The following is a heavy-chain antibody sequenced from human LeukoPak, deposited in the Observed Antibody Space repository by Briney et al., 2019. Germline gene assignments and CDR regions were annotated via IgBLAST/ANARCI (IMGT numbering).Heavy chain of an antibody. Sequence: GGSLRLSCAASGFTFSSYGMHWVRQALGKGLEWVSVISYHGSDTFYADSVKGRFTISRDNSKNTLYLQMNSLRVEDTAVYYCAKDLAGLQWLAPCFDYWGQGTLVTVSS. J-gene: IGHJ4*02. D-gene: IGHD6-19*01. CDR3: AKDLAGLQWLAPCFDY. CDR1: GFTFSSYG. V-gene: IGHV3-30*18. CDR2: ISYHGSDT.